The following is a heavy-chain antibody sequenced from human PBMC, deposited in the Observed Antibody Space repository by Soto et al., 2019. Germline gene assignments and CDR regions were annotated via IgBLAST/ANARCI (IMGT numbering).Heavy chain of an antibody. D-gene: IGHD3-3*01. V-gene: IGHV4-31*03. Sequence: SETLSLTCTVSGGSISSGGYYWSWIRQHPGKGLEWIGYIYYGGSTYYNPSLKSRVTISVDTSKNQFSLKLSSVTAEDTAVYYCASSIRFLEWLVDYWGQGTLVTVSS. CDR1: GGSISSGGYY. CDR2: IYYGGST. J-gene: IGHJ4*02. CDR3: ASSIRFLEWLVDY.